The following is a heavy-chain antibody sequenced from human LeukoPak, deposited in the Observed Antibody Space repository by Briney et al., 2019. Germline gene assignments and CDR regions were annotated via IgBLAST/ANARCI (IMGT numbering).Heavy chain of an antibody. Sequence: PGGSLRLSCAASGFTFSSYWMSWVRQDPGKGLEWVANIKQDGSEKYYVDSMKGRFTISRDNAKNSLYLQMNSLRAEDTAVYYCARAGYYYGSGSSQYWGQGTLVTVSS. V-gene: IGHV3-7*01. CDR2: IKQDGSEK. D-gene: IGHD3-10*01. CDR3: ARAGYYYGSGSSQY. J-gene: IGHJ4*02. CDR1: GFTFSSYW.